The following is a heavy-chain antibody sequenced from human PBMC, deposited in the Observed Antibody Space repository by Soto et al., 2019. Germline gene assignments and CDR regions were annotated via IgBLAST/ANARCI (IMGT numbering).Heavy chain of an antibody. CDR3: ARDAQHLANYGMDV. CDR1: GFSFSSHG. Sequence: QVQLVESGGNVVQPGRSLRLSCAASGFSFSSHGMHWVRQAPGKGLEWVAHLWAGGNIRYYAYSVKGRFTISSDHSKNTLYLQMDSLGAEDTAVYYCARDAQHLANYGMDVWGQWTTVTVSS. CDR2: LWAGGNIR. D-gene: IGHD3-3*02. V-gene: IGHV3-33*01. J-gene: IGHJ6*02.